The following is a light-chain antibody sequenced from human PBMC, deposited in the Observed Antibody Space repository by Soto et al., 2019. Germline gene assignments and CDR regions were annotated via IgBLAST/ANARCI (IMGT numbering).Light chain of an antibody. CDR1: QSVSSN. V-gene: IGKV3-20*01. CDR2: GAS. CDR3: QHYDRAPMWT. J-gene: IGKJ1*01. Sequence: EIVMTQSPVTLSVSPGERATLSCRASQSVSSNLAWYQQKPGQAPSLLIYGASSRATGIPDRFSGSGSGTDFTLTISRLDPEDFAVYYCQHYDRAPMWTFGQGTKVDIK.